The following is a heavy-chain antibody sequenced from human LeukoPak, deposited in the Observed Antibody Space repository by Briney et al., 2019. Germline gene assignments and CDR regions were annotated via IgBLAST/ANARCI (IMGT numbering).Heavy chain of an antibody. CDR3: ARHHSYGPYFDY. D-gene: IGHD5-18*01. CDR1: GGSISSYY. Sequence: SSETLSLTCTVSGGSISSYYWSWIRQPPGKGLEWIGYIYYSGSTNYNPSLKSRVTISVDTSKNQFSLKLSSVTAADTAVYYCARHHSYGPYFDYWGQGTLVTVSS. CDR2: IYYSGST. J-gene: IGHJ4*02. V-gene: IGHV4-59*08.